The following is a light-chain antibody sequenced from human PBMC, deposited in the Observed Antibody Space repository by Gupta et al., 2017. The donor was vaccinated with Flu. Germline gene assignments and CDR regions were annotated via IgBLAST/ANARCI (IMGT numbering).Light chain of an antibody. J-gene: IGKJ4*01. CDR2: LGS. CDR1: QSLLHSTGYNY. Sequence: DIVMTQSPLSLPVTPGEPASIACRSSQSLLHSTGYNYLDWYLQKPGQSPQLLIYLGSNRASGVPDRFSGSRSRTAFTLKISRVEAEDVGVYYCMQALQTPLTFGGGTKVEIK. V-gene: IGKV2-28*01. CDR3: MQALQTPLT.